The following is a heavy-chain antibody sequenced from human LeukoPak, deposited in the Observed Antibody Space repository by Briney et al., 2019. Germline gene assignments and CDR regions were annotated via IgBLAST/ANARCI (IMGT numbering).Heavy chain of an antibody. CDR1: GGSFSGYY. D-gene: IGHD2-15*01. CDR3: ARHRVGYCSGGSCYSSGLGPAYNWFDP. V-gene: IGHV4-34*01. J-gene: IGHJ5*02. Sequence: PSETLSLTCAVYGGSFSGYYWSWNRQPPGKGLEWIGEINHSGSTNYNPSLKSRVTISVDTSKNQFSLKLSSVTAADTAVYYCARHRVGYCSGGSCYSSGLGPAYNWFDPWGQGTLVTVSS. CDR2: INHSGST.